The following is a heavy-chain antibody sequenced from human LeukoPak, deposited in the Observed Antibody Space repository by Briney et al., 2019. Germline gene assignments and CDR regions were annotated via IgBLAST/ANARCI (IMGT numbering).Heavy chain of an antibody. J-gene: IGHJ5*02. CDR2: TYYRSKWYN. CDR1: GDSVSSNSAA. D-gene: IGHD5-12*01. CDR3: ARDPSLYSGYVGGWFDP. V-gene: IGHV6-1*01. Sequence: SQTLSLTCAISGDSVSSNSAAWNWIRQSPSRGVEWLGRTYYRSKWYNDYAVSVKSRITINPDTSKNQFSLQLNSVTPEDTAVYYCARDPSLYSGYVGGWFDPWGQGTLVTVSS.